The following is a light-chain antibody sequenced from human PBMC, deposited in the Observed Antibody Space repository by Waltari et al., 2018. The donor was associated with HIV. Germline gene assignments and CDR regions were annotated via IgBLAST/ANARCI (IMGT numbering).Light chain of an antibody. J-gene: IGLJ3*02. CDR2: SNN. CDR1: RSNIGSNT. V-gene: IGLV1-44*01. Sequence: QSVLTQPPSASGTPGQRVTISCSGSRSNIGSNTVSWYQQLPGTAPKLFIYSNNQRPSGVPGRFSGSKSGTSSSLAISGLQSEDEADYYCAAWDDSLNGWVFGGGTKLTFV. CDR3: AAWDDSLNGWV.